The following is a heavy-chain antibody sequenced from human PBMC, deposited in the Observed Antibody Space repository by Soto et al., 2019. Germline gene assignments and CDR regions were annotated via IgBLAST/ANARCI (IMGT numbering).Heavy chain of an antibody. CDR3: ARAAYYDSRGPGWFDP. Sequence: QLQLQESGSGLVKPSQTLSLTCAVSGGSISSGGYSWSWIRQPPGKGLEWIGYIYHSGSTYYNPSLKSRVTISVDRSKNQFSLKLSSVTAADTAVYYCARAAYYDSRGPGWFDPWGQGTLVTVSS. CDR1: GGSISSGGYS. J-gene: IGHJ5*02. CDR2: IYHSGST. V-gene: IGHV4-30-2*01. D-gene: IGHD3-22*01.